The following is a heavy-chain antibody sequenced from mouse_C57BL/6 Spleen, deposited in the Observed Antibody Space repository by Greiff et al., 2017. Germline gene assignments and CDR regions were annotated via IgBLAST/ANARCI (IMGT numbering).Heavy chain of an antibody. CDR3: ARDGDRYAVDY. CDR2: ISDGGSYT. V-gene: IGHV5-4*01. J-gene: IGHJ4*01. D-gene: IGHD3-3*01. Sequence: EVMLVESGGGLVKPGGSLKLSCAASGFTFSSYAMSWVRQTPEKRLEWVATISDGGSYTYYPDNVKGRFTISRDNAKNNLYLQMSHLKSEETAMYYCARDGDRYAVDYWGQGTSVTVSS. CDR1: GFTFSSYA.